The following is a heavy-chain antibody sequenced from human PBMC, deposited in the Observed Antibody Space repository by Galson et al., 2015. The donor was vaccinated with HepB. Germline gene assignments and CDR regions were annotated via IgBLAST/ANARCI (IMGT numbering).Heavy chain of an antibody. CDR3: AKQCSGGSCYDY. CDR1: GLTFSSYA. V-gene: IGHV3-23*01. D-gene: IGHD2-15*01. CDR2: ISGSGGST. J-gene: IGHJ4*02. Sequence: SLRLSCAASGLTFSSYAMSWVRQAPGKGLEWVSAISGSGGSTYYADSVKGRFTISRDNSKNTLYLQMNSLRAEDTAVYYCAKQCSGGSCYDYWGQGTLVTASS.